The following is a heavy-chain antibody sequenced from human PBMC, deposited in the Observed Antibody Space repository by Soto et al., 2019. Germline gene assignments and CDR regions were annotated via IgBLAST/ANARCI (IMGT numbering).Heavy chain of an antibody. J-gene: IGHJ5*02. CDR3: AGGSSWDWFEP. CDR1: GGSLSTYY. CDR2: LYYSGTT. Sequence: QVQLQESGPGLVKPSETLSLTCTVSGGSLSTYYWSWIRQSPGKGLEWMGYLYYSGTTYYNPSLKSRLPRSEDTSKSQFSLKLTSVTTADTAVYYSAGGSSWDWFEPWGQGTQVIVSS. D-gene: IGHD6-13*01. V-gene: IGHV4-59*01.